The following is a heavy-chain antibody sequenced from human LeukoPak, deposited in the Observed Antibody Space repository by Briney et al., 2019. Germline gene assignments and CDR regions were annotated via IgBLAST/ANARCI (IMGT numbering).Heavy chain of an antibody. J-gene: IGHJ5*02. CDR2: ISSSSSTI. V-gene: IGHV3-48*01. CDR3: AREATYHLNWFDP. CDR1: GFTFSSYS. Sequence: GGSLRLSCAASGFTFSSYSMNWVRQAPGKGLEWVSYISSSSSTIYYADSVKGRFTISRDNAKNSLYLQMNSLRAEDTAVYYCAREATYHLNWFDPWGQGTLVTVSS. D-gene: IGHD5-12*01.